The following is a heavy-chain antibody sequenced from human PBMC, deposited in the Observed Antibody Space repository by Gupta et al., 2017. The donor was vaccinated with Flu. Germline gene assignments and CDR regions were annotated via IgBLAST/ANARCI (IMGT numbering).Heavy chain of an antibody. CDR1: VFTFSTSY. CDR3: ATVTSGC. J-gene: IGHJ4*02. Sequence: AASVFTFSTSYLQWVRQAPGKGLVWVSRINPDGSSTTYAESVKGRFTISRDNAKNTLYLQMNSLGDDDTAVYYCATVTSGCWGQGTLVTVSS. CDR2: INPDGSST. V-gene: IGHV3-74*03. D-gene: IGHD4-17*01.